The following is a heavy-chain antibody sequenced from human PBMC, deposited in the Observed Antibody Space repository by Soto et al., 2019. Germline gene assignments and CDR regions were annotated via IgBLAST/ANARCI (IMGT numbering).Heavy chain of an antibody. Sequence: GXSVKVSCKASGYTFTSYGITWVRQAPGQGLEYMGWISAYNGNTNYAQKLQGRVTMTADTSTNTAYMELRSLRSDDTAVYYCARYCSGGSCDSNTAFDIWGQGTMVTVSS. J-gene: IGHJ3*02. CDR2: ISAYNGNT. V-gene: IGHV1-18*01. CDR1: GYTFTSYG. CDR3: ARYCSGGSCDSNTAFDI. D-gene: IGHD2-15*01.